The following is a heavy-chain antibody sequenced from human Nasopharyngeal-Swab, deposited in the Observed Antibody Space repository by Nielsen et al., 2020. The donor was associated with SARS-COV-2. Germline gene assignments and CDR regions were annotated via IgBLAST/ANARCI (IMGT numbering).Heavy chain of an antibody. CDR2: IYHSGST. J-gene: IGHJ4*02. Sequence: SETLSLTCTVSGFSINSGYSWDWIRQPPGKGLEWIGCIYHSGSTYYKPSLKSRLTMSMDTSKNQLSPKLSSVTAADTAVYFCATVTTKTDFDYWGQGILVTVSS. D-gene: IGHD4-11*01. CDR1: GFSINSGYS. CDR3: ATVTTKTDFDY. V-gene: IGHV4-38-2*02.